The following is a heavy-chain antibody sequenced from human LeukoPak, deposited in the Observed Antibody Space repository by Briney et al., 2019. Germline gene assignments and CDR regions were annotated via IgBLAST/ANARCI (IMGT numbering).Heavy chain of an antibody. Sequence: GGSLRLSCAASGFTFNNYAMNWVRQAPGKGLEWVSGLSGSGGTTYYADSVKGRFTISRDNSKNTLYLQMNSLRAEDTAVYYCAKDQEDASSFDYWGQGTLVTVSS. CDR2: LSGSGGTT. J-gene: IGHJ4*02. D-gene: IGHD6-13*01. CDR1: GFTFNNYA. V-gene: IGHV3-23*01. CDR3: AKDQEDASSFDY.